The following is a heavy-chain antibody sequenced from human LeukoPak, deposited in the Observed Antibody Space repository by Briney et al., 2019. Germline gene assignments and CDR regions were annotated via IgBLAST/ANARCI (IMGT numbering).Heavy chain of an antibody. CDR3: ARFNCSSTSCYGDYYYYGMDV. CDR1: GGSISSYY. J-gene: IGHJ6*04. V-gene: IGHV4-59*01. Sequence: SETLSLTCTVSGGSISSYYWSWIRQPPGKVLEWIGYIYYSGSTNYNPSLKSRVTISVDTSKNQFSLRLSSVTAADTAVYYCARFNCSSTSCYGDYYYYGMDVWGKGTTVTVSS. CDR2: IYYSGST. D-gene: IGHD2-2*01.